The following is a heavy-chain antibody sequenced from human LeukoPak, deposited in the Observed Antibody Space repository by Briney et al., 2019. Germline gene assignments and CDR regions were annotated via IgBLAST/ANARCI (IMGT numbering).Heavy chain of an antibody. D-gene: IGHD3-3*01. Sequence: ASVKVSCKASGYTFTSYDINWVRQATGQGLEWMGWMNPNSGNTGYAQKFQGRVTMTRNTSISTAYMELSSLRSEDTAVYYCARGRDFWSGYYTYVGVDYWGQGTLVTVSS. CDR1: GYTFTSYD. CDR3: ARGRDFWSGYYTYVGVDY. V-gene: IGHV1-8*01. CDR2: MNPNSGNT. J-gene: IGHJ4*02.